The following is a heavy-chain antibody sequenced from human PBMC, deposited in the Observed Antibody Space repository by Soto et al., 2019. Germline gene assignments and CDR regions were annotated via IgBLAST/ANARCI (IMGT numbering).Heavy chain of an antibody. Sequence: QVQLVQSGAEVKKPGSSVKVSCKASGGTFSSSNSFSWVRQAPGQGLEWMGRIIPVLEIAHYAQKWQGRVTITADKSTGTAYMELSSLRSEDTAVYFCARAGFLSSFDSWGQGTLVPVSS. CDR2: IIPVLEIA. V-gene: IGHV1-69*02. CDR1: GGTFSSSNS. J-gene: IGHJ4*02. CDR3: ARAGFLSSFDS.